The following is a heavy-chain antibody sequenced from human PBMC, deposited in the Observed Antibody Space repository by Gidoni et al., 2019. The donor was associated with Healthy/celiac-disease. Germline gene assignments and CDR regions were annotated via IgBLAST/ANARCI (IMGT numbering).Heavy chain of an antibody. V-gene: IGHV3-30*18. J-gene: IGHJ4*02. CDR3: AKDRLRFYLDY. CDR2: ISYDGSNK. D-gene: IGHD3-3*01. Sequence: QVQLVESGGGVVQPGSSLRLSCAASGFTFSSYGMHWVRQAPGKGLEWVAVISYDGSNKYYADSVKDRFTISRDNSKNTLYLQMNSLRAEDTAVYYCAKDRLRFYLDYWGQGTLVTVSS. CDR1: GFTFSSYG.